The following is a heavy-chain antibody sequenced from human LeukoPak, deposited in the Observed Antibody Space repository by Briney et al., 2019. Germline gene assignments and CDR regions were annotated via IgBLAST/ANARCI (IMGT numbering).Heavy chain of an antibody. D-gene: IGHD1-26*01. J-gene: IGHJ3*02. V-gene: IGHV4-4*09. Sequence: SETLSLTCNVSGGSTSSYYRSWIRQPPGKGLEWIGYISTSGSTNYNPSLKSRVTISVDTSKNQFSLKLSSVTVADTAVYYCARLWRSSGSPTAFDIWGQGTMVTVSS. CDR3: ARLWRSSGSPTAFDI. CDR2: ISTSGST. CDR1: GGSTSSYY.